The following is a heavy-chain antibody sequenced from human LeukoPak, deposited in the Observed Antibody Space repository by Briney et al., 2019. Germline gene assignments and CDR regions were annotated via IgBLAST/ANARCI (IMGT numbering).Heavy chain of an antibody. Sequence: ASVKVSCKASGYTFTSYGISWVRQAPGQGREWMGWISAYNGNTNYAQKLQGRVTMTTDTSTSTAYMELRSLRSDDTAVYYCARLAVAGNWGYYFDYWGQGTLVTVSS. D-gene: IGHD6-19*01. CDR2: ISAYNGNT. J-gene: IGHJ4*02. CDR1: GYTFTSYG. V-gene: IGHV1-18*01. CDR3: ARLAVAGNWGYYFDY.